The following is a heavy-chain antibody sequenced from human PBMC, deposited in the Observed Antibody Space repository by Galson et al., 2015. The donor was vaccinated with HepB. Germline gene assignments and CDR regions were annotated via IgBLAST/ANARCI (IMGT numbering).Heavy chain of an antibody. D-gene: IGHD2-2*03. Sequence: SCKVSGYTFTDYYMHWAQQAPGKGLEWMGLVDPEDGETIYAEKFQGRVTITADTSTDTAYMELSSLRSEDTAVYYCATLDIVVVPAALGNWFDPWGQGTLVTVSS. CDR3: ATLDIVVVPAALGNWFDP. V-gene: IGHV1-69-2*01. CDR1: GYTFTDYY. CDR2: VDPEDGET. J-gene: IGHJ5*02.